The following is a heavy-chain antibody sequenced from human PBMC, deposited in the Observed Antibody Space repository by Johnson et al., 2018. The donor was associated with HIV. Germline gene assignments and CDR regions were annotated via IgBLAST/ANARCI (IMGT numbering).Heavy chain of an antibody. CDR2: INSDGSST. CDR3: AREKRWGLMITFGGPHAFEI. Sequence: VQLLESGGGLVQPGGSLRLSCAASGFTFSSYWMHWVRQAPGKGLVWVSRINSDGSSTSYADSVKGRFTISRDNAKNTLYLQMNSLRAEDTAVYYCAREKRWGLMITFGGPHAFEIWGQGTMVTVSS. CDR1: GFTFSSYW. V-gene: IGHV3-74*01. D-gene: IGHD3-16*01. J-gene: IGHJ3*02.